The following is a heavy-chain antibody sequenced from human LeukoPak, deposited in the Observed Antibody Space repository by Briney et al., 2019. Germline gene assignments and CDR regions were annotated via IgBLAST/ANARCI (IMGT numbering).Heavy chain of an antibody. CDR3: ARERVTTTAFDI. D-gene: IGHD5-12*01. V-gene: IGHV3-21*01. CDR2: ITSSSTY. J-gene: IGHJ3*02. CDR1: GFTLSTYN. Sequence: GGSLRLSCAASGFTLSTYNTHWVRQAPGKGLEWVSSITSSSTYYADSVKGRFTISRDNAKNSLYLQMSSLRAEDTAVYYCARERVTTTAFDIWGQGTMVTVSS.